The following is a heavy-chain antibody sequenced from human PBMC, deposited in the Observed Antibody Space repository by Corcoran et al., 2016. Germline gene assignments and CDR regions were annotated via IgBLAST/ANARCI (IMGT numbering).Heavy chain of an antibody. CDR1: GGSISSSSYY. J-gene: IGHJ4*02. D-gene: IGHD6-6*01. CDR3: ARVMSGYSSSSTGY. V-gene: IGHV4-39*01. CDR2: IYYSGST. Sequence: QLQLQESGPGLVKPSETLSLTCTVSGGSISSSSYYWGWIRQPPGKGLEWIGGIYYSGSTYYNPSLKSRVTISVDTSKNQFSLKLSSVTAADTAVYYSARVMSGYSSSSTGYWGQGTLVTVSS.